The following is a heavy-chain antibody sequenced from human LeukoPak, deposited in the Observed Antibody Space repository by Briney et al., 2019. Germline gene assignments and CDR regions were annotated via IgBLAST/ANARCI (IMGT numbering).Heavy chain of an antibody. D-gene: IGHD3-9*01. J-gene: IGHJ4*02. Sequence: GGSLRLSCAASGFTFSSYWMSWVRQAPGKGLEWVANIKQDGSEKYYVDSVKGRFTISRDNAKNSLYLQMNSLRAEDTAVYYCARGGYGYYDILTGYYSYWGQGTLVTVSS. CDR1: GFTFSSYW. CDR2: IKQDGSEK. CDR3: ARGGYGYYDILTGYYSY. V-gene: IGHV3-7*01.